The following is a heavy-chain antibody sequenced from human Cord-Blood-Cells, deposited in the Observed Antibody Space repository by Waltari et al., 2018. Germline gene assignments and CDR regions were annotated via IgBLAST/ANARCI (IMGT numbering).Heavy chain of an antibody. Sequence: QVQLQESGPGLVKPSQTLSLTCTVSGGSISSGGYYWSWIRQHPGKGLEWIGYIYYSGSTYYNPSLKSRVTIAVDTSKNQFSLKLSSVTAADTAVYYCARDSTAMVTGIDYWGQGTLVTVSS. J-gene: IGHJ4*02. V-gene: IGHV4-31*03. CDR2: IYYSGST. CDR1: GGSISSGGYY. D-gene: IGHD5-18*01. CDR3: ARDSTAMVTGIDY.